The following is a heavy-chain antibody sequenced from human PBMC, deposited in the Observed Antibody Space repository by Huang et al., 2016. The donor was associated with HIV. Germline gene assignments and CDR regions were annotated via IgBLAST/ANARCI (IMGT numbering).Heavy chain of an antibody. CDR2: IRKDGSNK. CDR1: GFTFSSYG. Sequence: QVQLVESGGGVVQPGGSLRLSGAASGFTFSSYGMHWVRRAPGKGLELGAFIRKDGSNKYSADSVRRRFTISRDNSKNTLYLQMNSLRAEDTAVYYCAKGSMANAFDIWGQGTMVTVSS. CDR3: AKGSMANAFDI. V-gene: IGHV3-30*02. D-gene: IGHD3-10*01. J-gene: IGHJ3*02.